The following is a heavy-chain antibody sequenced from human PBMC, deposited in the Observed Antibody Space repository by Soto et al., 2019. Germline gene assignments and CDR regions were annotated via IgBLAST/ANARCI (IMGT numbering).Heavy chain of an antibody. V-gene: IGHV1-8*01. CDR2: MNPNSGNT. J-gene: IGHJ4*02. CDR1: GYTFTSYD. CDR3: ARGTRYYDILTGYSPWIDY. D-gene: IGHD3-9*01. Sequence: GASVKVSCKASGYTFTSYDIKWVRQATGQGLEWMGWMNPNSGNTGYAQKFQGRVTMTRNTSISTAYMELSSLRSEDTAVYYCARGTRYYDILTGYSPWIDYWGQGTLVTVSS.